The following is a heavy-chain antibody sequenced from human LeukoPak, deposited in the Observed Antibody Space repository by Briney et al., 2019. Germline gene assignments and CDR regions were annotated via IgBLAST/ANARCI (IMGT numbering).Heavy chain of an antibody. Sequence: GGPLIHSSACAGITFSNYGVQGLRLAPAKRLEKGAVVSYDAYNIYSPASVKSRFTISRDNSKDTPYLQMSSLRGEDTAVYYCTKARLPRHELGNFYFDYWGQGTLVIVSS. J-gene: IGHJ4*02. D-gene: IGHD7-27*01. CDR3: TKARLPRHELGNFYFDY. CDR1: GITFSNYG. CDR2: VSYDAYNI. V-gene: IGHV3-30*18.